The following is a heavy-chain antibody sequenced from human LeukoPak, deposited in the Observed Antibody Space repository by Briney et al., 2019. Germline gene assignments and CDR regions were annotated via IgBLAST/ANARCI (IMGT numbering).Heavy chain of an antibody. V-gene: IGHV3-7*01. CDR3: ALARGS. CDR2: IEADGSEK. Sequence: GGSLRLSCAASGFTFSTYWMSWVRQAPGKGLEWVANIEADGSEKYYVDSVKGRFTISRDNAKNSLYLQMNSLRAEDTAVYHCALARGSWGQGTMVTVSS. J-gene: IGHJ3*01. CDR1: GFTFSTYW. D-gene: IGHD3-10*01.